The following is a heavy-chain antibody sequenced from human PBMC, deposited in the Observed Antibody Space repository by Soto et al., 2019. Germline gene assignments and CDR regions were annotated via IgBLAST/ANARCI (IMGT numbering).Heavy chain of an antibody. CDR2: FDPEDGET. Sequence: GASVKVSCKAIGYTLTELSMHWVRQAPGKGLEWMGGFDPEDGETIYAQKFQGRVTMTEDTSTDTAYMELSSLRSEDTAVYYCATDNARTYYYDSSGYYLGYWGQGTLVTVS. CDR1: GYTLTELS. CDR3: ATDNARTYYYDSSGYYLGY. J-gene: IGHJ4*02. V-gene: IGHV1-24*01. D-gene: IGHD3-22*01.